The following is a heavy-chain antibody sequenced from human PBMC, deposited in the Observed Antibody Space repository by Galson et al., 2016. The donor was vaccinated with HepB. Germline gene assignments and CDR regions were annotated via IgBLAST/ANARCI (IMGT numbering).Heavy chain of an antibody. J-gene: IGHJ6*02. CDR3: ARKGNFDTLYYGLDV. CDR2: IYSGDPDT. Sequence: QSGAEVKKPGESLRISCKTSGYSFSNYWIAWVRQMPGKGLEWMGIIYSGDPDTRYSPSFQGKVTISADKSIRTPYLQWTRLKASDTALYYCARKGNFDTLYYGLDVWGQGTTVTVAS. V-gene: IGHV5-51*01. D-gene: IGHD3-22*01. CDR1: GYSFSNYW.